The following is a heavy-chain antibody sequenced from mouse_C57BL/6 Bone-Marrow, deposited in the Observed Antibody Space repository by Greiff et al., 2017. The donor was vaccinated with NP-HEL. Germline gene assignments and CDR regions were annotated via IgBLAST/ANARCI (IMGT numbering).Heavy chain of an antibody. CDR2: IYPGSGST. V-gene: IGHV1-55*01. Sequence: QVQLQQPGAELVKPGASVKMSCKASGYTFTSYWITWVKQRPGQGLEWIGDIYPGSGSTNYNEKFKSKATLTVDTSSSTAYMQLSSLTSEDSAVYYCARKAPSTMVTTRDDWGQGTTLTVSS. CDR1: GYTFTSYW. CDR3: ARKAPSTMVTTRDD. D-gene: IGHD2-2*01. J-gene: IGHJ2*01.